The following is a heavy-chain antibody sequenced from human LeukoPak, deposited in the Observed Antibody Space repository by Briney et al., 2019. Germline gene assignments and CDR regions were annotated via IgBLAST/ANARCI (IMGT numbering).Heavy chain of an antibody. D-gene: IGHD5-24*01. CDR1: GGTFSSYA. J-gene: IGHJ3*02. Sequence: GASVKVSCEASGGTFSSYAISWVRQAPGQGLEWMRRIIPILGIANYAQKFQGRVTITADESTSTAYMELSSLRSEDTAVYYCARANSRSRDGYNYVEDAFDIWGQGTMVTVSS. CDR3: ARANSRSRDGYNYVEDAFDI. V-gene: IGHV1-69*04. CDR2: IIPILGIA.